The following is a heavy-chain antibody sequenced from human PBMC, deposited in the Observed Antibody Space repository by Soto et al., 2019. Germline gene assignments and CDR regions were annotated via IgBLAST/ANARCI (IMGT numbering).Heavy chain of an antibody. V-gene: IGHV1-69*13. CDR2: IIPIFGTA. CDR1: GGTFSSYA. CDR3: ARVSSGSYPPVYYYYGMDV. J-gene: IGHJ6*02. D-gene: IGHD1-26*01. Sequence: SVKVSCNASGGTFSSYAISLVRQAPGQGLEWMGGIIPIFGTANYAQKFQGRVTITADESTSTAYMELSSLRSEDTAVYYCARVSSGSYPPVYYYYGMDVWGQGTTVTVSS.